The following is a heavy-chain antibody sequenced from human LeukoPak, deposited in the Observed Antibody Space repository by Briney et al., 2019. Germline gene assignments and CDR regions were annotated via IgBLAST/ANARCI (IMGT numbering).Heavy chain of an antibody. D-gene: IGHD3-16*01. V-gene: IGHV4-59*11. CDR1: GGSISGHY. CDR3: ARLHALGAEEFDP. CDR2: LHYTGST. J-gene: IGHJ5*02. Sequence: SETLSLTCTVSGGSISGHYWSWIRQPPGKRLEWIGYLHYTGSTNYNPSLNSRITMSVDTPNNQFSLRLASVTAADTAVYYCARLHALGAEEFDPWGQGALVTVSS.